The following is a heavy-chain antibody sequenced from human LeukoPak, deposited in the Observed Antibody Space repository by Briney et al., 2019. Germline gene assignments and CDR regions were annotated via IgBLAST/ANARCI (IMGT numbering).Heavy chain of an antibody. CDR3: ARDSPGGYSHGHRYYNMDV. V-gene: IGHV4-4*07. J-gene: IGHJ6*03. D-gene: IGHD6-13*01. Sequence: SETLSLTCAVSGGSISGYYWTWIRQSAGRGLEFIGRIHFAGSTNYNPSLGSRLTLSIDPSKNQISLWLSSVTAADVAVYYCARDSPGGYSHGHRYYNMDVWGKGTTVTVSS. CDR2: IHFAGST. CDR1: GGSISGYY.